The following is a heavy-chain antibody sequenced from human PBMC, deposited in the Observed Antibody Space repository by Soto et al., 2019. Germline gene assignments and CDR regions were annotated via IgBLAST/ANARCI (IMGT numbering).Heavy chain of an antibody. CDR3: ARDRSSTYYYYGMDL. CDR1: GFSFNRHG. Sequence: LRLSCEASGFSFNRHGIHWVRQAPVKGLEWLAVISYDGGNQDYADSVKGRFSISRDNSKNTVYLQMNSLRAEDTAVYYCARDRSSTYYYYGMDLWGQGTTVTVSS. V-gene: IGHV3-30-3*01. D-gene: IGHD6-19*01. CDR2: ISYDGGNQ. J-gene: IGHJ6*02.